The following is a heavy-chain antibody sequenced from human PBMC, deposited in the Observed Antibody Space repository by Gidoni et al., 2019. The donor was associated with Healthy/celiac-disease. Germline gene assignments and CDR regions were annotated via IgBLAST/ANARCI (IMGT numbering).Heavy chain of an antibody. D-gene: IGHD4-17*01. CDR3: ATYGDPTGASWRY. Sequence: EVQLVQSGAEVKKPGESLKIYCNGSGYSFTSYWIGWVRQMPGKGLVWMGIIYPGDSDTRYSPSFQGQVTISADKAISTAYLQWSSLKASDTAMYYCATYGDPTGASWRYWAQGTLVTVSS. J-gene: IGHJ4*02. CDR2: IYPGDSDT. CDR1: GYSFTSYW. V-gene: IGHV5-51*01.